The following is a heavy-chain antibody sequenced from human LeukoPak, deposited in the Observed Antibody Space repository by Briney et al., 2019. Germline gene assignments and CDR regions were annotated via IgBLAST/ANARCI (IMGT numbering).Heavy chain of an antibody. CDR2: IWYDGSNK. J-gene: IGHJ4*02. D-gene: IGHD6-19*01. V-gene: IGHV3-33*01. CDR1: GFTFSSYG. CDR3: ARHQAVAGPFEY. Sequence: GGSLRLSCAASGFTFSSYGMHWVRQAPGKGLEWVAVIWYDGSNKYYADSVKGRFTISRDNSKNTLYLQMNSLRAEDTAVYYCARHQAVAGPFEYWGQGTLVTVSS.